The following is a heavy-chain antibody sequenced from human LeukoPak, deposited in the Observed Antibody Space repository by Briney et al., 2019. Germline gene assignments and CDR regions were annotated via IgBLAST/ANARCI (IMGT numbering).Heavy chain of an antibody. D-gene: IGHD3-22*01. J-gene: IGHJ4*02. V-gene: IGHV1-24*01. CDR3: ARVGSYYYDSSGSHDY. Sequence: ASVKVSCKVSGYTLTELSMHWVRQAPGKGLEWMGGFDPEDGETIYAQKFQGRVTMTTDTSTSTAYMELRSLRSDDTAVYYCARVGSYYYDSSGSHDYWGQGTLVTVSS. CDR2: FDPEDGET. CDR1: GYTLTELS.